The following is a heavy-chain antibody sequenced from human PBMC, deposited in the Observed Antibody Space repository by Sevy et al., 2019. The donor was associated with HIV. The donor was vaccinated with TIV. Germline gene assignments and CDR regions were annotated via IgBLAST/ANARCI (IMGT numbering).Heavy chain of an antibody. Sequence: GGSLRLSCAASGFTFSSYVMHWVRQAPGKGLEWVALIWDDGSDKYYADSVKGRFTISRDNSKNMLYLQMNSLRPEDTAVYYCARDLVGATSDRGQGTLVTVSS. CDR1: GFTFSSYV. J-gene: IGHJ4*02. CDR2: IWDDGSDK. CDR3: ARDLVGATSD. V-gene: IGHV3-30*04. D-gene: IGHD1-26*01.